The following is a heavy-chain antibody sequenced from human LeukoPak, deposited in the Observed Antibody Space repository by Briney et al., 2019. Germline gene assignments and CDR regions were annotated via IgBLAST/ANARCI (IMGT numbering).Heavy chain of an antibody. CDR3: ARVELDSYGDYDGDYYYYMDV. Sequence: ASVKVSCKASGYTFTCYYMHWVRQAPGQGLEWMGWINPNSGGTNYAQKFQGRVTMTRDTSISTAYMELSRLRSDDTAVYYCARVELDSYGDYDGDYYYYMDVWGKGTTVTVSS. CDR1: GYTFTCYY. V-gene: IGHV1-2*02. J-gene: IGHJ6*03. D-gene: IGHD4-17*01. CDR2: INPNSGGT.